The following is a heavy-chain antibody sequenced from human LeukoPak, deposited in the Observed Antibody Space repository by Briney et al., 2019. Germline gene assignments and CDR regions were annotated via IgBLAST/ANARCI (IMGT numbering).Heavy chain of an antibody. J-gene: IGHJ4*02. V-gene: IGHV3-33*06. Sequence: PGRSLRLSCAASGFTFSSYGMHWVRQAPGKGLEWVAVIWYDGSNKYYADSVKGRFTISRDNSKNTLYLQMNSLRAEDTAVYYCAKDPRDYYDSSGYFDYWGQGTLVTVSS. CDR1: GFTFSSYG. CDR3: AKDPRDYYDSSGYFDY. D-gene: IGHD3-22*01. CDR2: IWYDGSNK.